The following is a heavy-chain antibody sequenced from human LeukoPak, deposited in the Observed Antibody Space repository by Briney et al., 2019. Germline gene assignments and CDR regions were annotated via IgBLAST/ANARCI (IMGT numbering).Heavy chain of an antibody. Sequence: GRSLRLSCAASGFTFSSYGMHWVRQAPGKGLEWVAVIWYDGSNKYYADSVKGRFTIPRDNSKNTLYLQMNSLRAEDTAVYYCARDLRDERDGYFDYWGQGTLVTVSS. V-gene: IGHV3-33*01. CDR1: GFTFSSYG. CDR2: IWYDGSNK. CDR3: ARDLRDERDGYFDY. J-gene: IGHJ4*02. D-gene: IGHD5-24*01.